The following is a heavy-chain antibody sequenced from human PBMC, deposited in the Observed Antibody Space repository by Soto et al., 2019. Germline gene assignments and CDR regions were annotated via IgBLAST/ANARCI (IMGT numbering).Heavy chain of an antibody. CDR3: AKMTSDSYGRNYGMDV. J-gene: IGHJ6*02. CDR2: LSDSGVSP. Sequence: GSLRLSCAGSGFPFSSYAMSWVRQAPEKGLEWVSALSDSGVSPYYADSVKGRFTISRDNSKNTLYLQMDSLRVEDTALYYCAKMTSDSYGRNYGMDVWGQGTTVTVSS. V-gene: IGHV3-23*01. CDR1: GFPFSSYA. D-gene: IGHD5-18*01.